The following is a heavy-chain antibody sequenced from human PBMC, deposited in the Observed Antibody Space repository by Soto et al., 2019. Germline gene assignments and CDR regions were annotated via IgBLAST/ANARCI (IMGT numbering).Heavy chain of an antibody. V-gene: IGHV3-48*01. CDR2: ISSSTRTI. D-gene: IGHD3-16*01. Sequence: EVQLVESGGGLVQPGGSLRLSCAASGFTFSSHSMNWVRRAPGKGLEWVSYISSSTRTIYYADSVKGRFIVSRDNAKNSLYLQMNSLRAEDTAVYYCARDDEMGYFDYWGQGTLVTVSS. CDR3: ARDDEMGYFDY. J-gene: IGHJ4*02. CDR1: GFTFSSHS.